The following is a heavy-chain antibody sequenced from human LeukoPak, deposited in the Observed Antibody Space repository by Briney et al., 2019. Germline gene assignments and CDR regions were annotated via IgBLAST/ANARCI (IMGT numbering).Heavy chain of an antibody. CDR2: IKADGSEK. CDR3: ARGRDSSLYFDY. V-gene: IGHV3-7*01. CDR1: GFTFSSYW. J-gene: IGHJ4*02. Sequence: GGSLRLSCAASGFTFSSYWMSWVRQAPGKGLEWVASIKADGSEKYYVDSVKGRFTISTDNAENSLYLHLNSLRAEDTAVYYCARGRDSSLYFDYWGQGALVTVSS. D-gene: IGHD2-15*01.